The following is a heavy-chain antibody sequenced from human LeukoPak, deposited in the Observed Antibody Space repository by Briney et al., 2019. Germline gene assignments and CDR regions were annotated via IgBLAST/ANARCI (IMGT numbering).Heavy chain of an antibody. Sequence: SETLSLTCTVSGDSTSGYYCSWIRQPAGKGLEWIGRIYTSGNTNYNPSLKTRVTMSVDTSKNQFSLKLSSVIAADTAVYYCARMDTAMVSGLGYWGQGTLVTVSS. V-gene: IGHV4-4*07. CDR1: GDSTSGYY. CDR2: IYTSGNT. CDR3: ARMDTAMVSGLGY. J-gene: IGHJ4*02. D-gene: IGHD5-18*01.